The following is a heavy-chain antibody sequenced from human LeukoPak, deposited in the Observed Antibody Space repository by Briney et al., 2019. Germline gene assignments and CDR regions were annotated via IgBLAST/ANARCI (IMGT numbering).Heavy chain of an antibody. J-gene: IGHJ6*03. CDR3: AKCPLSYYYMDV. CDR2: MSGSGDSI. V-gene: IGHV3-23*01. CDR1: GITFSSYA. Sequence: GGSLRLSCAASGITFSSYAMSWVRQAPGKGLEWVSVMSGSGDSIYYAESVKGRFTISRDNSKNTLYLQMNSLRGEDTAVYYCAKCPLSYYYMDVGGKGTTVTVS.